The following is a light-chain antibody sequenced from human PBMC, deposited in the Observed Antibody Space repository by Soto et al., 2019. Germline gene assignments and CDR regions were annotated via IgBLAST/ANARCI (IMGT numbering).Light chain of an antibody. Sequence: QPVLTQAPSASASLGASVTLTCTRSSGHSSYAIAWHQQQPEKGPRYLMKLNSDGSHSKGDGIPDRFSGSSSGAERYLTISSLQSEDEADYYCQTWGSGIHYVFGTGTKLTVL. CDR3: QTWGSGIHYV. V-gene: IGLV4-69*01. CDR2: LNSDGSH. J-gene: IGLJ1*01. CDR1: SGHSSYA.